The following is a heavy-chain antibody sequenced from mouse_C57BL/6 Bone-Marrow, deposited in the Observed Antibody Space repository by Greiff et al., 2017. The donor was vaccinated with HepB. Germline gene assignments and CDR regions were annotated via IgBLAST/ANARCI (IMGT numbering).Heavy chain of an antibody. J-gene: IGHJ2*01. CDR2: IDPENGDT. D-gene: IGHD2-5*01. CDR3: TTDRAYYSIFRFDY. CDR1: GFNIKDDY. V-gene: IGHV14-4*01. Sequence: VQLQQSGAELVRPGASVKLSCTASGFNIKDDYMHWVKQRPEQGLEWIGWIDPENGDTEYASKFQGKATITADTSSNTAYLQLSSLTSEDTAFYYCTTDRAYYSIFRFDYWGQGTTLTVSS.